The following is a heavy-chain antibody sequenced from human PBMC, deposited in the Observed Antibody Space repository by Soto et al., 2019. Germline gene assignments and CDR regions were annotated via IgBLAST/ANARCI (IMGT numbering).Heavy chain of an antibody. Sequence: AGGSLRLSCAASGFTFSSYGMRWVRQAPGKGLEWVAVISYDGSNKYYADSVKGRFTISRDNSKNTLYLQMNSLRAEDTAVYYCAKSGSSSWYGGPSSYFDYWGQGTLVTVSS. D-gene: IGHD6-13*01. CDR2: ISYDGSNK. CDR3: AKSGSSSWYGGPSSYFDY. V-gene: IGHV3-30*18. J-gene: IGHJ4*02. CDR1: GFTFSSYG.